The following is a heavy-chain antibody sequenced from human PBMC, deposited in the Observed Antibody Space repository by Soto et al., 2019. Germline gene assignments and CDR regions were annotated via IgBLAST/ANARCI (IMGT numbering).Heavy chain of an antibody. V-gene: IGHV4-39*01. Sequence: QLQLQESGPGLVKPSETLSLTCTVSGGSFSSSTYYWGWIRQPPGKGLEWIGSMYSGGNTYYNPSLKSRVTVTVDTSKNHCSLKLTSVTAADTAMYYCARQHYDSTGYYYGACGQGTLVTVSS. CDR1: GGSFSSSTYY. CDR3: ARQHYDSTGYYYGA. J-gene: IGHJ5*02. D-gene: IGHD3-22*01. CDR2: MYSGGNT.